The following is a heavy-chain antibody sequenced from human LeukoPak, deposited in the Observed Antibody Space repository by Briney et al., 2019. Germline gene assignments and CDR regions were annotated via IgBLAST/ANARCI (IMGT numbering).Heavy chain of an antibody. V-gene: IGHV4-59*01. CDR1: GGSFSSYY. CDR2: IYYTGIT. D-gene: IGHD3-10*01. Sequence: SETLSLTCAVYGGSFSSYYWSLIRQPPGKGLEWIGYIYYTGITKYNPSLKSRVTISVDTSKNQFSLRLTSVTAADTAVYYCARVSFHYHSGNYGWYFDSWGQGTLVTVSS. J-gene: IGHJ4*02. CDR3: ARVSFHYHSGNYGWYFDS.